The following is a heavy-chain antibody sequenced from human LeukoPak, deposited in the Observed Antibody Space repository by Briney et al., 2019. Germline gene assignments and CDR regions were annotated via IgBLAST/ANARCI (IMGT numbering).Heavy chain of an antibody. CDR2: ISYDGSNK. J-gene: IGHJ4*02. CDR3: ARANCSSTSCYIAIDF. D-gene: IGHD2-2*01. CDR1: GFTFSSYG. Sequence: GGSLRLSCAASGFTFSSYGVNWVRQAPGKGLEWAAVISYDGSNKYYADSVKGRFTISRDNSKNTLYLQMNSLRAEDTAVYYCARANCSSTSCYIAIDFWGRGTLVTVSS. V-gene: IGHV3-30-3*01.